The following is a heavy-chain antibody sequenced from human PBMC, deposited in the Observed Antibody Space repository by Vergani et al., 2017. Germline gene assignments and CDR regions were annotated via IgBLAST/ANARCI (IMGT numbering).Heavy chain of an antibody. CDR3: ATKSCGTPGCQIGYFRE. J-gene: IGHJ1*01. CDR1: GFTSSYYG. D-gene: IGHD1-1*01. CDR2: ISYDGTQK. V-gene: IGHV3-30*03. Sequence: QVHLVESGGGVVQPGRSLRLSCVVSGFTSSYYGMQWVRQAPGKGLEWVAVISYDGTQKYYADSVKGRFTISGDNSKSTLYLQMNSLRTEDTAVYYCATKSCGTPGCQIGYFREWGQGTLVTVSS.